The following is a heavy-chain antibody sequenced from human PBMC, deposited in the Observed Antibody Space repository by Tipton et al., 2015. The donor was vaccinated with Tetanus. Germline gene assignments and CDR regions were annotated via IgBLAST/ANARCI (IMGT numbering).Heavy chain of an antibody. J-gene: IGHJ4*02. V-gene: IGHV4-31*03. CDR2: IYSSGST. CDR3: ARDQARGARGWNYFDF. Sequence: TLSLTCSVSGVSISGGRYYWSWIRQRPGKGLEWIGDIYSSGSTYTDPSLKGRVTISVDTSKNQFSLRVNSVIAADTAVYYCARDQARGARGWNYFDFWGLGTLVTVSS. CDR1: GVSISGGRYY. D-gene: IGHD1-26*01.